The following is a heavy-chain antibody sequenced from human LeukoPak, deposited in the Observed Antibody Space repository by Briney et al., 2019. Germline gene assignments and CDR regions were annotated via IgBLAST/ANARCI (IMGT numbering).Heavy chain of an antibody. Sequence: SETLSLTCTVSGGSISSSSYYWGWIRQPPGKGLEWIGSIYYSGSTYYNPSLKSRVTISVDTSKNQFSLKLSSVTAADTAVYYCATVDSGIAAAGMDYWGQGTLVTVSS. CDR3: ATVDSGIAAAGMDY. CDR2: IYYSGST. V-gene: IGHV4-39*07. J-gene: IGHJ4*02. D-gene: IGHD6-13*01. CDR1: GGSISSSSYY.